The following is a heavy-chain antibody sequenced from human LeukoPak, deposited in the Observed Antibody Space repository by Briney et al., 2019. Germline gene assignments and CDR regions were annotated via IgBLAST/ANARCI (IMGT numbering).Heavy chain of an antibody. CDR2: IKQDGTEK. V-gene: IGHV3-7*04. J-gene: IGHJ4*02. CDR1: GXTFSSYW. CDR3: ARDVRPDY. D-gene: IGHD6-6*01. Sequence: GGSLRLSCAASGXTFSSYWMSWVRQAPGEGLEWVANIKQDGTEKYYMDSVKGRFSISRDNAKNSLYLQMNALRAEDTAVYYCARDVRPDYWGQGTLVTVST.